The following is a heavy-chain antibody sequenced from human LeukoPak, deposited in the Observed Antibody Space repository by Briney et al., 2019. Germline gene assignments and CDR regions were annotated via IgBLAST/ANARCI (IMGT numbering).Heavy chain of an antibody. CDR3: ARHRLAEELLTPFDY. V-gene: IGHV4-30-4*01. CDR2: IYYSGSA. Sequence: SETLSLTCTVSGGSISSGDYYWSWIRQPPGKGLEWIGYIYYSGSAYYNPSLKSRVTISVDTSKNQFSLKLSSVTAADTAVYYCARHRLAEELLTPFDYWGQGTLVTVSS. CDR1: GGSISSGDYY. J-gene: IGHJ4*02. D-gene: IGHD1-26*01.